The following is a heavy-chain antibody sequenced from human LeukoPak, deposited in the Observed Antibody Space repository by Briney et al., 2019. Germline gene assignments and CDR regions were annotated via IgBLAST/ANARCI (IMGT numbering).Heavy chain of an antibody. D-gene: IGHD5-24*01. CDR1: GYTLTELS. CDR3: ATGTSIIQRTYFDY. V-gene: IGHV1-24*01. Sequence: GASVKVSCKVSGYTLTELSMHWVRQAPGKGLEWMGGFDPEDGETICAQKFQGRVTMTEDTSTDTAYMELSSLRSEDTAVYYCATGTSIIQRTYFDYWGQGTLVTVSS. J-gene: IGHJ4*02. CDR2: FDPEDGET.